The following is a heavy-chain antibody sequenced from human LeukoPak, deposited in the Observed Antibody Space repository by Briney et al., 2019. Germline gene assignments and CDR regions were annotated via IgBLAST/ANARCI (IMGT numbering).Heavy chain of an antibody. D-gene: IGHD2-2*01. CDR3: ARMSVVVPAAYNYYFDY. Sequence: SVKVSCKASGGTFSSYAIGWVRQAPGQGLEWMGRIIPILGIANYAQKFQGRVTITADKSTSTAYMELSSLRSEDTAVYYCARMSVVVPAAYNYYFDYWGQGTLVTVSS. CDR1: GGTFSSYA. J-gene: IGHJ4*02. V-gene: IGHV1-69*04. CDR2: IIPILGIA.